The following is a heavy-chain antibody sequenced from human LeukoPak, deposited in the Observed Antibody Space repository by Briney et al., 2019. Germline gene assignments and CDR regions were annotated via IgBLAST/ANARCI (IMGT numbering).Heavy chain of an antibody. J-gene: IGHJ4*02. V-gene: IGHV4-4*08. CDR1: GGSISSYY. CDR2: IYTSGST. Sequence: SETLSLTCTVSGGSISSYYWSWIRQPPGKGLEWIGRIYTSGSTNYNPSLKSRVTISVDTSKNQFSLKLSSVTAADTAVYYCARDSSSWYENKGLYYFDYWGQGTLVTVSS. D-gene: IGHD6-13*01. CDR3: ARDSSSWYENKGLYYFDY.